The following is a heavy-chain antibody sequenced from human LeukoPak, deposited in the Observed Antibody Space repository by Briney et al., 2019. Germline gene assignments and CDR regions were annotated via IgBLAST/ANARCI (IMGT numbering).Heavy chain of an antibody. D-gene: IGHD1-26*01. CDR3: AKDRKRGGSYYDY. V-gene: IGHV3-23*01. CDR1: GFSFSSYA. J-gene: IGHJ4*02. CDR2: ISATTKNT. Sequence: PGGSLRLSCAASGFSFSSYAMSWVRQAPGKGLEWVSSISATTKNTYYADSVKGRFTISRDNSKNTLYLQMNSLRAEDTAVYYCAKDRKRGGSYYDYWGQGTLVTVSS.